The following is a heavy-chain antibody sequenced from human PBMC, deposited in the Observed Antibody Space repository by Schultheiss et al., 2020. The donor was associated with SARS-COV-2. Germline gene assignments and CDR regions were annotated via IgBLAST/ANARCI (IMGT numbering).Heavy chain of an antibody. CDR1: GGSIDSYY. J-gene: IGHJ6*02. D-gene: IGHD6-19*01. CDR3: ARIPTIAVAGTLGYYYYGMDV. CDR2: IFPSGVT. Sequence: SQTLSLTCTVSGGSIDSYYWSWIRQPAGKGLEWIGRIFPSGVTNYNPSLKSRVKMSADMSKNQFSLKLSSVTAADTAVYYCARIPTIAVAGTLGYYYYGMDVWGQGTTVTVSS. V-gene: IGHV4-4*07.